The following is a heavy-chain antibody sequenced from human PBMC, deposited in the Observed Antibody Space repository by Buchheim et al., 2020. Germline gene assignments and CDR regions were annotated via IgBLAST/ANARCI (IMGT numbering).Heavy chain of an antibody. CDR3: AKGITGSTGAP. CDR1: GFTFSSYS. J-gene: IGHJ5*02. V-gene: IGHV3-21*01. D-gene: IGHD1-7*01. Sequence: EVQLVESGGGLVKPGGSLRLSCAASGFTFSSYSMNWVRQAPGKGLEWVSSISSGGSYIFYADSVKGLFTISKDNAKKCLYLQMNSLRAEDTAVYYCAKGITGSTGAPWGQGTL. CDR2: ISSGGSYI.